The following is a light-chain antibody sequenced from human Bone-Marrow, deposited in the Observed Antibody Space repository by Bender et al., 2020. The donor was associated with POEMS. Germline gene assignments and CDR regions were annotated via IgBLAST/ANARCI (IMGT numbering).Light chain of an antibody. Sequence: QSVLTQPPSVSGAPGQRVTISCTGSISNIGAGYDVHWYRHLPGAAPKLLIYANTNRPSGVPDRFSGSKSGTSASLAITGLQAEDEADYYCSSYTSSYTLYYVFGTGTKVTVL. V-gene: IGLV1-40*01. CDR2: ANT. CDR3: SSYTSSYTLYYV. J-gene: IGLJ1*01. CDR1: ISNIGAGYD.